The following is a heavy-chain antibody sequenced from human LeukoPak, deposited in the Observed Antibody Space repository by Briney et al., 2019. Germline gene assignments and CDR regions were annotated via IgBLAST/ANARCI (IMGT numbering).Heavy chain of an antibody. V-gene: IGHV3-30*02. CDR2: IRYDGSNK. CDR1: GFTFSSYG. J-gene: IGHJ4*02. Sequence: GGSLRLSCAASGFTFSSYGMHWVRQAPGKGLEWVAFIRYDGSNKYYADSVKGRFTISRDNSKNTLYLQMNSLRAEDTAVYYCAKGEYYDFWSGYPGGDYWGQGTLVTVSS. D-gene: IGHD3-3*01. CDR3: AKGEYYDFWSGYPGGDY.